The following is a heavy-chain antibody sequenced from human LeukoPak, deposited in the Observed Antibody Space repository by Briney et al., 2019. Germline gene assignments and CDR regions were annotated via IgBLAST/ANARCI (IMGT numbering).Heavy chain of an antibody. D-gene: IGHD3-22*01. CDR2: ISYDGSNK. V-gene: IGHV3-30-3*01. J-gene: IGHJ4*02. CDR3: ARDRYYYDSSGYYYVGYFDY. CDR1: GFTFSSYA. Sequence: GRSLRLSCAASGFTFSSYAMHWVRQAPGKGLEWVAVISYDGSNKYYADSVKGRFTISRDNSKNTLYLQMNSLRAEDTAVYYCARDRYYYDSSGYYYVGYFDYRGQGTLVTVSS.